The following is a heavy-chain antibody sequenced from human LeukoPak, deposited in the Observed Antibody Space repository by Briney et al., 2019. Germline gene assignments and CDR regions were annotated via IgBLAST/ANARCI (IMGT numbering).Heavy chain of an antibody. Sequence: GGSLRLSCAASGFTFSSYAMHWVRQAPGKGLEYVSAISSNGGSTYYANSVKGRFTISRDNSKNTLYLQMGSLRAEDMAVYYCARDGVGPLDYWGQGTLVTVSS. CDR2: ISSNGGST. V-gene: IGHV3-64*01. D-gene: IGHD3-3*01. CDR1: GFTFSSYA. CDR3: ARDGVGPLDY. J-gene: IGHJ4*02.